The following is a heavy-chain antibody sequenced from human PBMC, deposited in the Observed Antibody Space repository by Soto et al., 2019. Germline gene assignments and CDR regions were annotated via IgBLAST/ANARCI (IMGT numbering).Heavy chain of an antibody. J-gene: IGHJ3*01. V-gene: IGHV4-59*01. CDR1: GGSISSYY. CDR3: ARRYGSAFDV. D-gene: IGHD3-10*01. CDR2: IYYSGGT. Sequence: ASETLSLTCTVPGGSISSYYWSWIRQPPGKGLEWIGYIYYSGGTNYNPSLKSRVTISVDTSKNQFSLKLSSVTAVDTAVCCWARRYGSAFDVWGQGTMVTVSS.